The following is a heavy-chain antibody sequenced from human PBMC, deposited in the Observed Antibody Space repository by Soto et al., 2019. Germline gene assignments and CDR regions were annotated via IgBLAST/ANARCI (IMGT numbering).Heavy chain of an antibody. CDR1: GGSFNPYH. D-gene: IGHD7-27*01. J-gene: IGHJ5*01. CDR3: ARSMNDHNHHHWGFDS. Sequence: SEALSLTCAVYGGSFNPYHWSFIRQPPGKRLEWIGEIDHTGRTNNNPSVKGRVTMSVDTSKNQFSLNLSSVTAADTAVYFCARSMNDHNHHHWGFDSWGQGTLVTVSS. CDR2: IDHTGRT. V-gene: IGHV4-34*01.